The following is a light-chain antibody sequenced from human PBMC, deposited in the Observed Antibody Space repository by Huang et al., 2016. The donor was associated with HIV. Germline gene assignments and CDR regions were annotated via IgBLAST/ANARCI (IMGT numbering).Light chain of an antibody. Sequence: AIQMTQSPSSLSASVGDRVTITCRASQGIGNDLGWYQQRPGKAPNPLIYAASSLQSGVSARFSGIGSGTDFTLTISSLQPEDFATYYCLQDYNYPWTFGQGTKVEI. J-gene: IGKJ1*01. CDR1: QGIGND. CDR3: LQDYNYPWT. V-gene: IGKV1-6*01. CDR2: AAS.